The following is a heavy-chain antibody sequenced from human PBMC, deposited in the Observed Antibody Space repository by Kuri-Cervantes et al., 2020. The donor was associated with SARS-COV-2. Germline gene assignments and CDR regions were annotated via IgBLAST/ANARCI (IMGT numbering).Heavy chain of an antibody. V-gene: IGHV1-24*01. CDR2: FDPEDGET. CDR1: GYTLTELS. J-gene: IGHJ3*02. CDR3: ARRGPHSGSKRHDAFDI. D-gene: IGHD1-26*01. Sequence: ASVKVSCKVSGYTLTELSMHWVRQAPGKGLEWMGGFDPEDGETIYAQKFQGRVTMTEDTSTDTAYMELSSLRSEDTAVYYCARRGPHSGSKRHDAFDIWGQGTMVTVSS.